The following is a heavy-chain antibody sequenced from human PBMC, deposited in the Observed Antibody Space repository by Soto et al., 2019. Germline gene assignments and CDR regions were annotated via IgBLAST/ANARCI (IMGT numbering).Heavy chain of an antibody. J-gene: IGHJ6*01. D-gene: IGHD2-15*01. Sequence: GGALLVSCETSVFTFSIYAMSWVRQAPGRGLDWVSTISGSGGSTYYADSVKGRFTISRDNSKNTLYLQMNSLRAEDTAVYYCAKMYCSGGSCHHSPNGMDVWGQGTTVTVSS. CDR3: AKMYCSGGSCHHSPNGMDV. CDR1: VFTFSIYA. V-gene: IGHV3-23*01. CDR2: ISGSGGST.